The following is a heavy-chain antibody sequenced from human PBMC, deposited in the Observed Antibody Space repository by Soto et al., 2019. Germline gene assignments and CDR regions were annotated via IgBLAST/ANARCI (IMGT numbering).Heavy chain of an antibody. J-gene: IGHJ6*02. CDR1: GCSISSYF. D-gene: IGHD3-10*01. Sequence: DTLSLTCPVSGCSISSYFSSWCRQPPGKGLEWIAYIYSSGSTNYNPSLKSRVTISIDTSKDQFSLRLTSVTAADAAIYYCARTRFRFKGAYYSYYGMDVWGQGTKVTV. CDR2: IYSSGST. V-gene: IGHV4-59*01. CDR3: ARTRFRFKGAYYSYYGMDV.